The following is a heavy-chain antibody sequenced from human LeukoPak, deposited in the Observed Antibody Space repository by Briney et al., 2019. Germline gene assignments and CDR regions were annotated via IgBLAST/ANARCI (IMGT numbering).Heavy chain of an antibody. CDR1: GFTFSSYA. D-gene: IGHD3-10*01. CDR2: ISGSGGST. J-gene: IGHJ4*02. CDR3: AKDPAPYGSGSYSDFDY. Sequence: GGSLRLSCAASGFTFSSYAMSWVRQAPGKGLEWVSAISGSGGSTYYADSVKGRFTISRDNSKNTLYLQMNSLRAEDTAVYYCAKDPAPYGSGSYSDFDYWGQGTLVTVSS. V-gene: IGHV3-23*01.